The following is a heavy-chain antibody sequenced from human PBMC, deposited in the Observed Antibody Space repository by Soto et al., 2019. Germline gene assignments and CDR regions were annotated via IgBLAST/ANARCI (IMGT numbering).Heavy chain of an antibody. J-gene: IGHJ4*02. Sequence: PSETLSLTCTVSGGSIISYYWSWIRQPPGKGLEWIGYIYDSGSTSYNPSLKSRVTISVDTSKNQFSLKLSSVTAADTAVYYCARRYGTLFDYWGQGTLVTVS. V-gene: IGHV4-59*08. CDR2: IYDSGST. CDR3: ARRYGTLFDY. CDR1: GGSIISYY. D-gene: IGHD4-17*01.